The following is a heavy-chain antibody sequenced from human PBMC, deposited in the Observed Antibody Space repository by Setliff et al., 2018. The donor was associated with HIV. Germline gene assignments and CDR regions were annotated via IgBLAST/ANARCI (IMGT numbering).Heavy chain of an antibody. D-gene: IGHD6-19*01. Sequence: PSETLSLTCTVSGDSISSGGYYWSWIRQPAGQGLEWIGRNYTSGNTNYNPSTNYNPSLKSRITISLETSRNQFSLRVTSVTATDTAVYYCTRQSPVAGSGAFDIWGQGTMVTVSS. CDR1: GDSISSGGYY. CDR2: NYTSGNTNYNPST. CDR3: TRQSPVAGSGAFDI. J-gene: IGHJ3*02. V-gene: IGHV4-61*02.